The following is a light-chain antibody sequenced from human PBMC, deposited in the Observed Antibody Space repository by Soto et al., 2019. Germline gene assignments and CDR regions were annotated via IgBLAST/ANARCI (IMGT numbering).Light chain of an antibody. CDR3: QQLNTYPFT. J-gene: IGKJ5*01. V-gene: IGKV1-9*01. CDR1: QGVSSY. Sequence: DIQLTPSPSFLSASVVDTVTITCRASQGVSSYLAWYQQKPGKVPKLLIYAASTLQSGVPSRFSGSGSGTEFILTISSLQPEDFATYYCQQLNTYPFTFGQGTRLEI. CDR2: AAS.